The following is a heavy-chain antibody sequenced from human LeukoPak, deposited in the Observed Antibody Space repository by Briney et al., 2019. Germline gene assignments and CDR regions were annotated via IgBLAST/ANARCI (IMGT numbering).Heavy chain of an antibody. CDR2: VINSDDRT. CDR1: GFTVTSYA. D-gene: IGHD4-17*01. J-gene: IGHJ2*01. Sequence: PGGSLRLSCAASGFTVTSYAMSWVRQAPGKGLEWVSSVINSDDRTFYADSVKGRFTISRDNSKNTLYLQMNSLRAEDTALYYCATLYGDYNWYFDLWGRGTLVNVSS. CDR3: ATLYGDYNWYFDL. V-gene: IGHV3-23*01.